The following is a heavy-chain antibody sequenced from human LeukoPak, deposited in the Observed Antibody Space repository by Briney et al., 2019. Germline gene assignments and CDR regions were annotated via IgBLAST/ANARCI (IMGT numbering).Heavy chain of an antibody. CDR2: IYSGGST. V-gene: IGHV3-66*01. CDR1: GFTFSSYG. D-gene: IGHD2-2*01. Sequence: PGRSLRLSCAASGFTFSSYGMHWVRQAPGKGLEWVSVIYSGGSTYYADSVKGRFTISRDNSKNTLYLQMNSLRAEDTAVYYCARDVGYCSSTSCYSHAFDIWGQGTMVTVSS. CDR3: ARDVGYCSSTSCYSHAFDI. J-gene: IGHJ3*02.